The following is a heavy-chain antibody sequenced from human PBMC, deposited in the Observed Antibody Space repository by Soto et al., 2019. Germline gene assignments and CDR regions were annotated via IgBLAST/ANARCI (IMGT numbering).Heavy chain of an antibody. Sequence: QVQLVQSGAEVKKPGASVKVSCKASGYTFTSYGISWVRQAPGQGLEWMGWISAYNGNTNYAQKLQGRVTMTTDTATSTAYMGLRSVRSDDTAVYYCARDRPLVTMVRGVIAFDYWGQGTLVTVSS. CDR2: ISAYNGNT. D-gene: IGHD3-10*01. J-gene: IGHJ4*02. CDR1: GYTFTSYG. CDR3: ARDRPLVTMVRGVIAFDY. V-gene: IGHV1-18*01.